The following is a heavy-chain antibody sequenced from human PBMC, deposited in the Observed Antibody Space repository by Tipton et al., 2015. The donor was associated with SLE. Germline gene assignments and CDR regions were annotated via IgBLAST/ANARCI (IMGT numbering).Heavy chain of an antibody. CDR1: GGSISSSSYY. Sequence: TLSLTCTVSGGSISSSSYYWGWIRQPPGKGLEWIGSIYYSGGTYYNPSLKSRVTISVDTSKNQFSLKLSSGTAADTAAYYCARDPARYSGSQSPFDYWGQGALVTVSS. CDR2: IYYSGGT. CDR3: ARDPARYSGSQSPFDY. J-gene: IGHJ4*02. V-gene: IGHV4-39*07. D-gene: IGHD1-26*01.